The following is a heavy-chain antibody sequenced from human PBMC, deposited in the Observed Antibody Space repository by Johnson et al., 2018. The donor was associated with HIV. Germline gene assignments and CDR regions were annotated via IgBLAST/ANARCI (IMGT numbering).Heavy chain of an antibody. Sequence: QVQLVESGGGVVQPGGSLRLSCAASGFTFSSYGMHWVRQAPGKGLEWVAFIRYDGSSKYYGDSVKGRFTISRDNSKNTLYLQMNSLRAEDTAVYYCARDNWNYNAFDIWGQGTMVTVSS. CDR3: ARDNWNYNAFDI. CDR2: IRYDGSSK. D-gene: IGHD1-7*01. V-gene: IGHV3-30*02. CDR1: GFTFSSYG. J-gene: IGHJ3*02.